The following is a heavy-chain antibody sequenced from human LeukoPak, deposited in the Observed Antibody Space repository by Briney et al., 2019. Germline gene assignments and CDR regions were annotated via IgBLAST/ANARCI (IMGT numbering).Heavy chain of an antibody. CDR2: IYYSGST. Sequence: SETLSLTCTVSGGSISSYYWSWIRQPPGKGLEWIVYIYYSGSTNYNPSLKSRGTISVDTSKNQFSLKLSSVTAADTAVYYCARASYYGSGSYGYRYFAYWGQGTLVTVSS. D-gene: IGHD3-10*01. CDR3: ARASYYGSGSYGYRYFAY. CDR1: GGSISSYY. V-gene: IGHV4-59*01. J-gene: IGHJ4*02.